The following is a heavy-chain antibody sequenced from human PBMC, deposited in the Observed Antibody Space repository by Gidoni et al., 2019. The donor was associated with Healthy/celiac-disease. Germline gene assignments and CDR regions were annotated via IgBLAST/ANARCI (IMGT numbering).Heavy chain of an antibody. CDR2: ICSSGSTI. CDR1: GFTFSSYE. V-gene: IGHV3-48*03. D-gene: IGHD4-17*01. CDR3: ARPLPPGNYGDYGFDY. J-gene: IGHJ4*02. Sequence: EVQLVESGGGLVQPGGSLRRSCAASGFTFSSYEMNWVRQAPGKGLEWFSYICSSGSTIYSADSVKGLFTISRDNAKNSLYLQMNSLRAEDTAVYYCARPLPPGNYGDYGFDYWGQGTLVTVSS.